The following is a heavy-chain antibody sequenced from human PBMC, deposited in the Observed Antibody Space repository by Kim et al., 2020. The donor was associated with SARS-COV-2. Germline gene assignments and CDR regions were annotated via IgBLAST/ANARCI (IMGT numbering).Heavy chain of an antibody. CDR3: ARDRGLYYSDSSGYFGAGDC. V-gene: IGHV3-48*02. J-gene: IGHJ4*02. D-gene: IGHD3-22*01. Sequence: RFTISRDNAKNSLYLQMNSLRDEDTAVYYCARDRGLYYSDSSGYFGAGDCWGQGTLVTVSS.